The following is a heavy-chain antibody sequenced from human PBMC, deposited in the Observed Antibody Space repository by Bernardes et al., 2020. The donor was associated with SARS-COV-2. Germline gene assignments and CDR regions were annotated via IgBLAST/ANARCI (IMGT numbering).Heavy chain of an antibody. CDR2: ITENGSIT. Sequence: GGSLRLSCAASGFTFSSYWMHWVRQGPGKGLEWVSRITENGSITNYADSVRGRFTISRDNSENTLFLQMNSLRVEDTAVYYWARDLGGNSDFWGQGTLVTVSS. V-gene: IGHV3-74*01. D-gene: IGHD2-15*01. J-gene: IGHJ4*02. CDR1: GFTFSSYW. CDR3: ARDLGGNSDF.